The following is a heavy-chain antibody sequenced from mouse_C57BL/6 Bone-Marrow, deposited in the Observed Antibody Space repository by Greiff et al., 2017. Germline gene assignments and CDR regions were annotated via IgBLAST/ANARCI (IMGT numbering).Heavy chain of an antibody. CDR3: ARILGLDY. J-gene: IGHJ2*01. Sequence: VKLQQPGAELVRPGTSVKLSCKASGYTFTSYWMHWVKQRPGQGLEWIGVIDPSDSYTNYNQKFKGKATLTVDTSSSTAYMQLSSLTSEDSAVYYCARILGLDYWGQGTTLTVSS. D-gene: IGHD4-1*01. V-gene: IGHV1-59*01. CDR1: GYTFTSYW. CDR2: IDPSDSYT.